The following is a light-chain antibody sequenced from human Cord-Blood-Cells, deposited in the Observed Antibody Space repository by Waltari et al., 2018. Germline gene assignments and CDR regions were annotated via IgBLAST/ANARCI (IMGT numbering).Light chain of an antibody. CDR1: QSVSSSY. CDR2: GAS. CDR3: QQYGSSPWT. Sequence: EIVLTQSPGTLSLSPGERATLSCRASQSVSSSYLAWYQQKPGQAPRLLIYGASSRATGSPDRFSGSGCGTDFTLTISRLEPEDFAVYYCQQYGSSPWTFGQGTKVEIK. V-gene: IGKV3-20*01. J-gene: IGKJ1*01.